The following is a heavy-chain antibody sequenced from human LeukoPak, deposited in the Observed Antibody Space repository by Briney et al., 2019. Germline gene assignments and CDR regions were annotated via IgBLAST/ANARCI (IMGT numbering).Heavy chain of an antibody. CDR3: ARGQGSWYQYGMDV. Sequence: SETLSLTCAVYGGSFSGYYWSWIRQPPGKGLEWIGEINHSGSTNYNPSLKSRVTVSVDTSKNQFSLKLSSVTAADTAVYYCARGQGSWYQYGMDVWGQGTTVTVSS. V-gene: IGHV4-34*01. CDR2: INHSGST. J-gene: IGHJ6*02. D-gene: IGHD6-13*01. CDR1: GGSFSGYY.